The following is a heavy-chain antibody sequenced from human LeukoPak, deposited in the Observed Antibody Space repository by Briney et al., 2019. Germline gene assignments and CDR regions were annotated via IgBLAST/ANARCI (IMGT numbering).Heavy chain of an antibody. V-gene: IGHV3-23*01. J-gene: IGHJ4*02. Sequence: GGSPRLSCTASGFTFSSNAMSWVRQAPGKGLEWVSTISASGGSTYYADSVKGRFTISRDNSKNTLYLQMNSLRADDTAVYYCAKDSVYDYDFDYWGQGTLVTVSS. D-gene: IGHD5/OR15-5a*01. CDR3: AKDSVYDYDFDY. CDR1: GFTFSSNA. CDR2: ISASGGST.